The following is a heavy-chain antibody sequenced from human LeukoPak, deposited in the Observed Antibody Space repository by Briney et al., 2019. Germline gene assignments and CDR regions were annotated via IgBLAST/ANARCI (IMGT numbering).Heavy chain of an antibody. J-gene: IGHJ5*02. CDR1: GFTFSDYY. V-gene: IGHV3-11*06. D-gene: IGHD2-21*02. CDR3: ARGLLFSWFDP. Sequence: RGSLRLSCAASGFTFSDYYMSCVRQAPGKGLEWISHISSTGSYANYADSVKGRFTISRDNAKNSLYLQMNSLRAEDTAVYYCARGLLFSWFDPWGQGTLVTVSS. CDR2: ISSTGSYA.